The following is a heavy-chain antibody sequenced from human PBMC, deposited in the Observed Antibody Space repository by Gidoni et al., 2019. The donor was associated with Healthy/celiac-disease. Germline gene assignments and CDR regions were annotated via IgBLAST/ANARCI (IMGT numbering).Heavy chain of an antibody. CDR1: GGTFSSYA. D-gene: IGHD3-10*01. CDR3: ARGGPNYYGSGSYYNKQYYYYGMDV. V-gene: IGHV1-69*04. J-gene: IGHJ6*02. CDR2: IIPILGIA. Sequence: QVQLVQSGAEVKKPGSSVKVSCKASGGTFSSYAISWVRPAPGQGLEWMGRIIPILGIANYAQKFQGRVTITADKSTSTAYMELSSLRSEDTAVYYCARGGPNYYGSGSYYNKQYYYYGMDVWGQGTTVTVSS.